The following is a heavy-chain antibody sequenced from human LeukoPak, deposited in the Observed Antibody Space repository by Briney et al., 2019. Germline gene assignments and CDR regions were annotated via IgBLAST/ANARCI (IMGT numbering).Heavy chain of an antibody. CDR2: IYSGGST. Sequence: GGSLRLSCAASGFTVSSNYMSWVRQAPGKGLEWVSVIYSGGSTYYADSVKGRFTISRDNSKNTLYIQMNSVRVEDTAVDYCARDPLFSAGIAVVGRDYWGQGTLVTVSS. CDR3: ARDPLFSAGIAVVGRDY. V-gene: IGHV3-66*01. CDR1: GFTVSSNY. J-gene: IGHJ4*02. D-gene: IGHD6-19*01.